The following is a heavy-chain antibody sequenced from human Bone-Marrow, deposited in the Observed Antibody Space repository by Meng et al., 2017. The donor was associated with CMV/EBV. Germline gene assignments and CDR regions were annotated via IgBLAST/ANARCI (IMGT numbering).Heavy chain of an antibody. CDR2: INPNSGGT. D-gene: IGHD1-26*01. CDR1: GYNLTDYY. V-gene: IGHV1-2*02. CDR3: ARSLVGASNWFDP. J-gene: IGHJ5*02. Sequence: KASGYNLTDYYMHWVRQAPGTGLEWMGCINPNSGGTNYAQKFQGRVTMTRDTSISTAYMELSRLRSDDTAVYYCARSLVGASNWFDPWGQGTLVTVSS.